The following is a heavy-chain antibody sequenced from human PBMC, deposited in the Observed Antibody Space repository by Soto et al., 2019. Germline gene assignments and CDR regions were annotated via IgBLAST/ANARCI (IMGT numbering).Heavy chain of an antibody. Sequence: QITLKESGPTLVKPTQTLTLTCTFSGFSFTATGVAVAWIRQPPGKALEWVALIHWDDEKWYSPSLNNRLTITKDISKKQVVLTLTDMDHVDTATYYCVGGWFHFDSWGQGMLVTVSS. D-gene: IGHD6-19*01. CDR2: IHWDDEK. V-gene: IGHV2-5*02. CDR1: GFSFTATGVA. J-gene: IGHJ4*02. CDR3: VGGWFHFDS.